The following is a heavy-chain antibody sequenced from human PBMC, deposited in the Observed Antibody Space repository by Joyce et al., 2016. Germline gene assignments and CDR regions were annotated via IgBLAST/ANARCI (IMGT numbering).Heavy chain of an antibody. V-gene: IGHV3-30*03. D-gene: IGHD3-9*01. CDR3: AGGILTGYFDY. J-gene: IGHJ4*02. Sequence: QGQLVESGGGVVQPGRSLRLSCAASGFTFSNYGMHWVRQAPGKGLEWVAVISYDGSNKHYGDSVKGRFTIARDNSKIALYLQMNSLRAEDTAVYYCAGGILTGYFDYWGQGTLVTVSS. CDR1: GFTFSNYG. CDR2: ISYDGSNK.